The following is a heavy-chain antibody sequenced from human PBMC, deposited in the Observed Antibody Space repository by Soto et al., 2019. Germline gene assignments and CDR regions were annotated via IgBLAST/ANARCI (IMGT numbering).Heavy chain of an antibody. CDR1: GFTFSNYN. D-gene: IGHD6-19*01. Sequence: GGSLRLSCVASGFTFSNYNMNWVRQAPGKGLEWVSAISGSGGSTYYADSVKGRFTISRDNSKNTLYLQMNSLRAEDTAVYYCAKEGEGWLVRGLFDYWGQGTLVTVSS. J-gene: IGHJ4*02. CDR2: ISGSGGST. CDR3: AKEGEGWLVRGLFDY. V-gene: IGHV3-23*01.